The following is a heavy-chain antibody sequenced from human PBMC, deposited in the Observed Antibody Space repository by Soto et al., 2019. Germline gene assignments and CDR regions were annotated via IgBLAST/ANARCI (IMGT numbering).Heavy chain of an antibody. D-gene: IGHD3-22*01. Sequence: WASVKVSCKASGYTFRNYYIHWVRQAPGQGLEWMGLINPSGGATSYSQRFQGRVTIPKDSSTSTVYMELSSLGSEDTAVYYCGRAFDRSGLYWGQGTLVTVSS. V-gene: IGHV1-46*01. CDR2: INPSGGAT. J-gene: IGHJ4*02. CDR3: GRAFDRSGLY. CDR1: GYTFRNYY.